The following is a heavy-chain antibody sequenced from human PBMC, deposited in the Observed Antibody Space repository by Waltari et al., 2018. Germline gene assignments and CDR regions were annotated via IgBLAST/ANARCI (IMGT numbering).Heavy chain of an antibody. V-gene: IGHV1-69*12. CDR3: ARGAAAWDNGGYNYYWYFDL. Sequence: QVQLVQSGAEVKKPGSSVKVSCKASGGNLRKYSFRWVRQAPGQGLEWMGGILPIVDKTNYGQRFQCRLTITADDSTTTVYMDLSSLRSDDTAVYYCARGAAAWDNGGYNYYWYFDLWGRGTLVTVSS. J-gene: IGHJ2*01. CDR2: ILPIVDKT. CDR1: GGNLRKYS. D-gene: IGHD3-22*01.